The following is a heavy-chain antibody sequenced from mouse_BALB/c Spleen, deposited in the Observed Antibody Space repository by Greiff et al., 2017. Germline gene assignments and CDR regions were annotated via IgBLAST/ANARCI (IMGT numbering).Heavy chain of an antibody. Sequence: EVKVEESGGGLVKPGGSLKLSCAASGFTFSSYAMSWVRQSPEKRLEWVAEISSGGSYTYYPDTVTGRFTISRDNAKNTLYLEMSSLRSEDTAMYYCASYYGYRFAYWGQGTLVTVSA. CDR2: ISSGGSYT. CDR3: ASYYGYRFAY. V-gene: IGHV5-9-4*01. CDR1: GFTFSSYA. J-gene: IGHJ3*01. D-gene: IGHD1-2*01.